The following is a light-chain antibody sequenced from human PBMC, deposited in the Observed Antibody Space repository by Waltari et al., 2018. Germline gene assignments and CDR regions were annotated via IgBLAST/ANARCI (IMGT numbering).Light chain of an antibody. Sequence: QSVLTQPPSVSGAPGQRVSISCTGSTSNIGAGYDVHWYQQGPGKAPKLIIYGTNPRHLGVPDRFFGSQYCTSASLAIIGLQAEDEGDYYCQSYDTTLSVVFGGGTKLTVL. V-gene: IGLV1-40*01. CDR1: TSNIGAGYD. CDR3: QSYDTTLSVV. J-gene: IGLJ2*01. CDR2: GTN.